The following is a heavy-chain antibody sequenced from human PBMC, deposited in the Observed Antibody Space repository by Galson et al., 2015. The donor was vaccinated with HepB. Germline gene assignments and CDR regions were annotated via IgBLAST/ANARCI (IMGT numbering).Heavy chain of an antibody. V-gene: IGHV3-15*01. CDR2: IKSKSDGGTT. CDR3: TTDPAFYTDGVWYAVGNY. CDR1: GFTFKNAW. Sequence: SLRLSCATSGFTFKNAWMSWVRQAPGKGLEWVGRIKSKSDGGTTYYAAPVKDRFTISRDDSKNTLYLQMNSLKTEDTAVYYCTTDPAFYTDGVWYAVGNYWGQGTLVNVAS. J-gene: IGHJ4*02. D-gene: IGHD2-8*01.